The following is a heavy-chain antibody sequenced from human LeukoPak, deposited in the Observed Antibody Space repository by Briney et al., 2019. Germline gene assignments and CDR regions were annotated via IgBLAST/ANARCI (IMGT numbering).Heavy chain of an antibody. V-gene: IGHV3-23*01. J-gene: IGHJ6*02. D-gene: IGHD1-26*01. CDR2: ISGSGGST. CDR3: AKPNSGSTRVYGTDV. CDR1: GFTFSSYA. Sequence: GGSLRLSCAATGFTFSSYARSWVRQAPGKGLEWVSAISGSGGSTYYADSVKGRFTISRDNSKNTLYLQMNSLRAEDTAVYYCAKPNSGSTRVYGTDVWGQGTTVTVSS.